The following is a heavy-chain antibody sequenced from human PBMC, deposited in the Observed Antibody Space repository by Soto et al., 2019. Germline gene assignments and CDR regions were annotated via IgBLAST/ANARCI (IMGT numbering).Heavy chain of an antibody. CDR3: AKEGSVSRYSCDV. Sequence: QVQLVESGGGVVPPGTSLRLSCAASGFTFSGHGMHWVRQAPGKGLEWVAVVSSDGGTKYYADSVKGRLTLSRDNSKNTLSLQMSSLSSEDTAVYYCAKEGSVSRYSCDVWGQGTMVTVSS. V-gene: IGHV3-30*18. CDR2: VSSDGGTK. J-gene: IGHJ3*01. D-gene: IGHD1-26*01. CDR1: GFTFSGHG.